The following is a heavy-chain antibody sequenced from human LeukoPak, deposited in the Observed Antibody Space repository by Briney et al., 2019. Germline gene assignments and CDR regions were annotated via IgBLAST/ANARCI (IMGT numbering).Heavy chain of an antibody. CDR3: ANSNRFDF. D-gene: IGHD2-2*01. Sequence: GGSLRLSCAASGFTFSSYAMSWVRQAPGKGLEWVSAIIGSGGSTFNADSVKGRFTISRDNSKNTLYLQMNSLRAEDTAIYYCANSNRFDFWGQGTLVTVSS. J-gene: IGHJ4*02. CDR1: GFTFSSYA. V-gene: IGHV3-23*01. CDR2: IIGSGGST.